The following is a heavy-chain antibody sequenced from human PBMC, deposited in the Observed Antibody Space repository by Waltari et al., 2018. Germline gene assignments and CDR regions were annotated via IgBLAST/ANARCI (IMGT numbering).Heavy chain of an antibody. CDR3: ARVGVGSSGWLDH. Sequence: EVQLVESGGGLVQPGGSLRLSCAASGFTFNTYWMKWIRQAPGKGLEWVANINPDGSQKFYVDSVKGRFTVSRDNAKNTLYLQMNSLRAEDTAVYYCARVGVGSSGWLDHWGQGTLVTVSS. D-gene: IGHD6-19*01. CDR1: GFTFNTYW. V-gene: IGHV3-7*01. CDR2: INPDGSQK. J-gene: IGHJ4*02.